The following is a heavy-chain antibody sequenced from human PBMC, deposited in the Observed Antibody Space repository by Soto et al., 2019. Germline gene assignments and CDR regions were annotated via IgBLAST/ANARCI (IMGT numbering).Heavy chain of an antibody. CDR3: VKDAVGSNLRGILDS. J-gene: IGHJ4*02. CDR1: GFTFDDYA. D-gene: IGHD1-26*01. V-gene: IGHV3-9*01. Sequence: EVQLVESGGGLVQPGRSLRLSCEASGFTFDDYAMHWVRQAPGKGLEWVSGVIWNTGSFDYADSVKGRVTISRDNAKNVLYLQMNRLTVKYTAAYYCVKDAVGSNLRGILDSWGQGTLFTVSS. CDR2: VIWNTGSF.